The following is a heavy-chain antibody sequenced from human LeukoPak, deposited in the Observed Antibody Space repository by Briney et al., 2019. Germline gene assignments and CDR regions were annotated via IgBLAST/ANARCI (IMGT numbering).Heavy chain of an antibody. D-gene: IGHD2/OR15-2a*01. J-gene: IGHJ5*02. CDR2: INPNSGGT. CDR3: VRDVFAEYSNHHKFDP. Sequence: ASVKVSCKASGYTFTDYYMHWVRQASGQGLEWMGWINPNSGGTDYAQKFQGRVTMTRDTSISTAYMELSRLRSDDTAVYYCVRDVFAEYSNHHKFDPWGQGTLVIVSS. V-gene: IGHV1-2*02. CDR1: GYTFTDYY.